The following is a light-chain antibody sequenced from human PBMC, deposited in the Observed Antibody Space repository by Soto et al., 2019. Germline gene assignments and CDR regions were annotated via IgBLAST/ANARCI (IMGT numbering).Light chain of an antibody. V-gene: IGKV1-39*01. CDR3: QQSYSTILT. CDR2: AAS. J-gene: IGKJ4*01. Sequence: DIQMTQSPSSLPASVGDRVTITCRASQSISSYLNWYQQKPGKAPKLLIFAASSLQSGVPSRFSGSGSGTDFTLTISSLQPEDFATYYCQQSYSTILTFGGGTRWIS. CDR1: QSISSY.